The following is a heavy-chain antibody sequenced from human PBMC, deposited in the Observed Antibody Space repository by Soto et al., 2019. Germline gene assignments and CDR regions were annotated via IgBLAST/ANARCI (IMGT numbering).Heavy chain of an antibody. Sequence: QAQLMQSGAEVKEPGSSVKVSCKASGDTFSGYAISWVRQAPGQGLEWLGGIIPIFGITNYAQKFQNRRTSAAGESAATVYEDLRSLTDEDSAIYYCARDSRSITGPRSSADFQHWGQGTLVSV. D-gene: IGHD1-1*01. CDR2: IIPIFGIT. V-gene: IGHV1-69*01. CDR3: ARDSRSITGPRSSADFQH. CDR1: GDTFSGYA. J-gene: IGHJ1*01.